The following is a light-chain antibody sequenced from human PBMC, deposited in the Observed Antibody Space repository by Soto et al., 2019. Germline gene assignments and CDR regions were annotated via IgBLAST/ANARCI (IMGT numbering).Light chain of an antibody. CDR2: KAS. Sequence: IQMTQSPSTLSGSVGDRVTITSRARQTISSWLAWYQQKPGKAPKLLIYKASTLKSGGPSRFSGSGSGTEFTLTISSLQPDDFATYYCQHYNSYSEAFGQGTKVDIK. CDR3: QHYNSYSEA. V-gene: IGKV1-5*03. CDR1: QTISSW. J-gene: IGKJ1*01.